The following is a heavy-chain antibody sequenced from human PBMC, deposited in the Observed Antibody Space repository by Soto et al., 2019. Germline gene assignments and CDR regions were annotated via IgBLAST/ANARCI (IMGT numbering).Heavy chain of an antibody. Sequence: SETLSLTCTVSGGSISGDDLSRTWVRQTPGKGMEWIGYVYRYGATYYNPSLKSRVTISVDRAKKHFSLDVISVTAADTAVYFGSRGKTQYYF. CDR2: VYRYGAT. V-gene: IGHV4-30-2*01. CDR1: GGSISGDDLS. D-gene: IGHD3-10*01. J-gene: IGHJ4*01. CDR3: SRGKTQYYF.